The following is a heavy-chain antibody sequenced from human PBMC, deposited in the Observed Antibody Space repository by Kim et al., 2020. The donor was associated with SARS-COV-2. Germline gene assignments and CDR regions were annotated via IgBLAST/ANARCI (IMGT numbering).Heavy chain of an antibody. J-gene: IGHJ4*02. V-gene: IGHV1-69*01. D-gene: IGHD6-13*01. Sequence: QNFQGRVTITADESTSTAYMELSSLRSEDTAVYYCAGPLYSSSWYGPFDYWGQGTLVTVSS. CDR3: AGPLYSSSWYGPFDY.